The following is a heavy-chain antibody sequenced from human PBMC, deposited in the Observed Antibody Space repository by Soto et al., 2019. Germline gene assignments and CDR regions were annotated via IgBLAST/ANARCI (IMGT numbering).Heavy chain of an antibody. J-gene: IGHJ5*02. Sequence: SVKVSCKASGGTFSSYAISWVRQAPGQGLEWMGGIIPIFGTANYAQKFQGRVTITADKSTSTAYMELSSLRSEDTAVYYCAREPRASATYDLANWFDPWGQGTLVTVSS. CDR3: AREPRASATYDLANWFDP. CDR2: IIPIFGTA. D-gene: IGHD3-3*01. V-gene: IGHV1-69*06. CDR1: GGTFSSYA.